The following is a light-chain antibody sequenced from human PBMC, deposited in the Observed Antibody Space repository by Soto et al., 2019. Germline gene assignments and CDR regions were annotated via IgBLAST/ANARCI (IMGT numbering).Light chain of an antibody. CDR3: QQYNYWPRT. V-gene: IGKV3-15*01. CDR1: QSVSGN. Sequence: EIVMTQSPATLSVSPGERATLSCRASQSVSGNLAWYQQKPGQAPRVLIYGASTRATGIPARFSGSGSGTEFTLTISSPQSEDFAVYFCQQYNYWPRTFGQGTNVEIK. J-gene: IGKJ1*01. CDR2: GAS.